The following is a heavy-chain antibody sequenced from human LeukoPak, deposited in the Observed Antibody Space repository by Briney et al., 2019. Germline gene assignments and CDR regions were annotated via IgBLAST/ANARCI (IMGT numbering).Heavy chain of an antibody. CDR1: GFTFSDYY. Sequence: GGSLRLSCAASGFTFSDYYMRWIRQAPGKGLEWVSYISSSGNTIYYADSVQGRFIISRDNAENSLYLQMNSLRAEDTAVYYCARGPRPIYKQQLVGRAEYFQHWGQGTLVTVSS. V-gene: IGHV3-11*04. CDR2: ISSSGNTI. J-gene: IGHJ1*01. D-gene: IGHD6-13*01. CDR3: ARGPRPIYKQQLVGRAEYFQH.